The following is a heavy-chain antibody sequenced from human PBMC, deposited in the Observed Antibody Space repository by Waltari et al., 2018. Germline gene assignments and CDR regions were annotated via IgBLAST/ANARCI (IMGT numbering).Heavy chain of an antibody. CDR2: IYYSGST. Sequence: QVQLQESGPGLVKPSETLSLTCPVSGGSISSHYWSWIRPPPGKGLEWIGYIYYSGSTNYNPSLKSRVTISVDTSKNQFSLKLSSVTAADTAVYYCAHRLAQTRERWLQSSALAVFDYWGQGTLVTVSS. D-gene: IGHD5-12*01. CDR1: GGSISSHY. V-gene: IGHV4-59*11. J-gene: IGHJ4*02. CDR3: AHRLAQTRERWLQSSALAVFDY.